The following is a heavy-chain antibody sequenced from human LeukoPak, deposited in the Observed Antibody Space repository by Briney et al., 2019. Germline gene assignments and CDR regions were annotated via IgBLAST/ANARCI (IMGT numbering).Heavy chain of an antibody. CDR3: ADRSSSGNYFDY. J-gene: IGHJ4*02. CDR1: GVTFSSYG. Sequence: GGSLRLSCAASGVTFSSYGMHWVRQAPGKGLEWVAFIRYDGSNKYYADSVKGRFTISRDNSKNTLYLQMNSLRAEDTAVYYCADRSSSGNYFDYWGQGTLVTVSS. D-gene: IGHD6-6*01. V-gene: IGHV3-30*02. CDR2: IRYDGSNK.